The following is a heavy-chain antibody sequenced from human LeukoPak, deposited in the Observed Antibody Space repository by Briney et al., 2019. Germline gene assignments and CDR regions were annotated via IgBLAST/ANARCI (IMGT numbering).Heavy chain of an antibody. J-gene: IGHJ4*02. CDR3: ARHCITMIVGSCTSDY. D-gene: IGHD3-22*01. V-gene: IGHV4-39*01. Sequence: SETLSLTCAVYGGSFSGYYWGWIRQPPGKGLEWIGSIYYSGSTYYNPSLKSRVTISVDTSKNQFSLKLSSVTAADTAVYHCARHCITMIVGSCTSDYWGQGTLVTVSS. CDR2: IYYSGST. CDR1: GGSFSGYY.